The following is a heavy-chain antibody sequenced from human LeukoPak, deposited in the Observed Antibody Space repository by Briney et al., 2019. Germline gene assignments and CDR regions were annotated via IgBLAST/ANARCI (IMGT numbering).Heavy chain of an antibody. CDR2: ISYDGSNK. D-gene: IGHD1-26*01. CDR3: ARRGWGSYRSPYFDY. Sequence: GRSLRLSCAASGFTFSSYAMHWVRQAPGKGLEWVAVISYDGSNKYYADSVKGRFTISRDNSKNTLYLQMNSLRAEDTAVYYCARRGWGSYRSPYFDYWGQGTLVTVSS. J-gene: IGHJ4*02. CDR1: GFTFSSYA. V-gene: IGHV3-30*04.